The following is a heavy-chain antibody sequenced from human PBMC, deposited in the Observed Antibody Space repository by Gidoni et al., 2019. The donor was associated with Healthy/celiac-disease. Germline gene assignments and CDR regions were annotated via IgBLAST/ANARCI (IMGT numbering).Heavy chain of an antibody. V-gene: IGHV3-21*01. CDR1: AFLFSRYS. J-gene: IGHJ4*02. CDR3: ARELGGSGWYIRDPIDD. D-gene: IGHD6-19*01. Sequence: SCAASAFLFSRYSMNWVRQDPGKGLEWVSSISSSSSYIYYADSVKGRFTISRDNAKKSLYLQMNSLRAEDTAVYYCARELGGSGWYIRDPIDDWGQGTLVTVSS. CDR2: ISSSSSYI.